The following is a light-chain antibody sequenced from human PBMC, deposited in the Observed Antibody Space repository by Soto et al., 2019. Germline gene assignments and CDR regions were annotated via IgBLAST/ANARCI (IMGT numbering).Light chain of an antibody. J-gene: IGKJ3*01. CDR2: DAS. V-gene: IGKV3-11*01. Sequence: TVSKQSPSTVSLSPGERATLPCRASQSVSSYLAWYQQRPGQAPRLLIYDASNRATGIPARFSGSGSGTDFTLTISSLEPEDFAVYYCQQRSNWPPSLGPGTKVDIK. CDR3: QQRSNWPPS. CDR1: QSVSSY.